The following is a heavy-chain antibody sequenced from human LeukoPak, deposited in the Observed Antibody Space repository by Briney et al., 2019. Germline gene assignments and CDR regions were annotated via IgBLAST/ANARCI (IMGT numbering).Heavy chain of an antibody. CDR1: GGSISSSNW. CDR2: IYHSGST. CDR3: ARGYSSGSSYYFDY. Sequence: PSETLSLTCAVSGGSISSSNWWSWVRQPPGKGLEWIGEIYHSGSTNYNPSLKSRVTISVDKSKNQFSLKLSSVTAADTAVYYCARGYSSGSSYYFDYWGQGTLVTVSS. J-gene: IGHJ4*02. D-gene: IGHD6-19*01. V-gene: IGHV4-4*02.